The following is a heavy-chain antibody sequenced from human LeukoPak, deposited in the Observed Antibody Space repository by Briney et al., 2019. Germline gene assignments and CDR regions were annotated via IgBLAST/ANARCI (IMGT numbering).Heavy chain of an antibody. Sequence: PGRSLTLSCAASGYTFSSYGMHWLRQAPGKGLEWVADIWYDGSNKYYADSVKRRFTISRDNSKNTLYLQMNSLRAEDTAVYYCAKNSLLRGYPYSSFDPWGQGTLVTVSS. CDR2: IWYDGSNK. CDR1: GYTFSSYG. J-gene: IGHJ5*02. CDR3: AKNSLLRGYPYSSFDP. V-gene: IGHV3-33*06. D-gene: IGHD3-22*01.